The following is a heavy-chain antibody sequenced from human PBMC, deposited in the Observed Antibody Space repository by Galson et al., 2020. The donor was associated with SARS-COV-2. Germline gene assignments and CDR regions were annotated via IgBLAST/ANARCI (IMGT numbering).Heavy chain of an antibody. J-gene: IGHJ6*02. CDR3: SQDSFYYYGSGWYCGMDV. CDR2: IRWNSGSI. Sequence: GETLRLSCAASGFTIDDYDMHWVRQAPGKGLEWISGIRWNSGSIGYAVSVKGRSTISRDNAKNSLYLQMSSLRAEDTALYYCSQDSFYYYGSGWYCGMDVWGQGTTVTVSS. CDR1: GFTIDDYD. D-gene: IGHD3-10*01. V-gene: IGHV3-9*01.